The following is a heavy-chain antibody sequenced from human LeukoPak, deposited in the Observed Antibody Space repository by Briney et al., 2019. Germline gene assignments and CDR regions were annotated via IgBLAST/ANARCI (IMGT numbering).Heavy chain of an antibody. J-gene: IGHJ5*02. CDR1: GGTFSSYA. Sequence: ASVKVSCKASGGTFSSYAISWVRQAPGQGLEWMGGIIPIFGTANYAQKFQGRVTITADESTSTAYMELSRLRSDDTAVYYCARGPPPPSGLTWGQGTLVTVSS. V-gene: IGHV1-69*13. CDR2: IIPIFGTA. CDR3: ARGPPPPSGLT. D-gene: IGHD3-10*01.